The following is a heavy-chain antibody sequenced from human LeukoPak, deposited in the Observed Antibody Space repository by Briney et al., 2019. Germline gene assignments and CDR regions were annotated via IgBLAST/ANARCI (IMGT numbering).Heavy chain of an antibody. CDR1: GGSISSGDYY. J-gene: IGHJ3*02. CDR3: ARERHYDPFPLLRGYNAFDI. Sequence: SETLSLTCTVSGGSISSGDYYWSWIRQHPGKGLEWIGYIYYSGSTYYNPSLKSRVTISVDTSKNQFSLKLSSVTAADTAVYYCARERHYDPFPLLRGYNAFDIWGQGTMVTVSS. CDR2: IYYSGST. D-gene: IGHD1-20*01. V-gene: IGHV4-31*03.